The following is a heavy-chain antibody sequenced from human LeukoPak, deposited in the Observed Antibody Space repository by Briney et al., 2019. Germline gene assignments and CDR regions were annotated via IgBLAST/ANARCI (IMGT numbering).Heavy chain of an antibody. CDR3: ARELEENCCSTSCLKGYYYYYGMDV. CDR1: GFTFSSYW. CDR2: INSDGSST. V-gene: IGHV3-74*01. Sequence: GGSLRLSCAASGFTFSSYWMHWVRQAPGKGLVWVSRINSDGSSTSYADSVKGRFTISRDNAKNTLYLQMNSLRAEDTAVYYCARELEENCCSTSCLKGYYYYYGMDVWGQGTTVTVSS. D-gene: IGHD2-2*01. J-gene: IGHJ6*02.